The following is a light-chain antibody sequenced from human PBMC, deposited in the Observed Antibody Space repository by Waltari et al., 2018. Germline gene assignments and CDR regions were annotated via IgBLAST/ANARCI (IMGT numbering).Light chain of an antibody. V-gene: IGKV3-11*01. J-gene: IGKJ4*01. CDR3: QQRRNWPLT. CDR1: QSVNCY. CDR2: DTS. Sequence: IVLTQSPATLSFSPGERATLSCRASQSVNCYLAWYQQRPGQAPRLLIFDTSNRATGIPARFSGSGSETDVTLTISSLEPGDSAVYYCQQRRNWPLTFGGGTKVEIK.